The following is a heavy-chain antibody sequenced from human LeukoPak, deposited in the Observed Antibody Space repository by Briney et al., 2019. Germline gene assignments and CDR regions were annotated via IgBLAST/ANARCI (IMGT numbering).Heavy chain of an antibody. D-gene: IGHD3-10*01. Sequence: SETLSLTCTVSGGSISSSSYYWGWIRQPPGKGLEWIGSIYYSGSTYYNPSLKSRVTISVDTSKNQFSLKLSSVTAADTAVYYCARENYYGSGTFNLYYYYYMDVWGKGTTVTVSS. CDR1: GGSISSSSYY. J-gene: IGHJ6*03. V-gene: IGHV4-39*02. CDR3: ARENYYGSGTFNLYYYYYMDV. CDR2: IYYSGST.